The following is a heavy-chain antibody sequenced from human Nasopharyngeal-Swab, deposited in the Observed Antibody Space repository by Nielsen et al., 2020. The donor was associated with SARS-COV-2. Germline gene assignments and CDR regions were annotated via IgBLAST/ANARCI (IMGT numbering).Heavy chain of an antibody. V-gene: IGHV4-59*01. D-gene: IGHD5-12*01. CDR2: IYYSGST. Sequence: SETLSLTCTVSGGSISSYYWSWIRQPPGKGLEWIGYIYYSGSTNYNPSLKSRVTISVDTSKNQFSLKLSSVTAADTAVYYCARNLMGYLRYWGQGTLVTVSS. CDR1: GGSISSYY. CDR3: ARNLMGYLRY. J-gene: IGHJ4*02.